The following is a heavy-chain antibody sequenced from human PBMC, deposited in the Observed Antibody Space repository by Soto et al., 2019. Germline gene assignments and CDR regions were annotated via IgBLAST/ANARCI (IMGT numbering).Heavy chain of an antibody. CDR2: IWYDGSNK. CDR3: ARGVVVAANHLDY. CDR1: GFTFSSYG. D-gene: IGHD2-15*01. Sequence: GGSLRLSCAASGFTFSSYGMHWVRQAPGKGLEWVAVIWYDGSNKYYADSVKGRFTISRDNSKNTLYLQMNSLRAEDTAVYYCARGVVVAANHLDYWGQGTLVTVSS. J-gene: IGHJ4*02. V-gene: IGHV3-33*01.